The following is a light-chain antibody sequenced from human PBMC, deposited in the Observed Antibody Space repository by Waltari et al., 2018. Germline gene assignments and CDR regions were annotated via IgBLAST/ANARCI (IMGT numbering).Light chain of an antibody. J-gene: IGLJ3*02. V-gene: IGLV1-40*01. CDR3: QSDYLSLSGRV. CDR2: TNN. CDR1: SSNIGAPYD. Sequence: QSVLTQPPSVSGAPGQRVTISCTGSSSNIGAPYDVHWYHPLPGKAPKLLISTNNNRPSGVRDRFSVSKAGTSASLAITGLQAEDESDYCCQSDYLSLSGRVFGGGTKLTVL.